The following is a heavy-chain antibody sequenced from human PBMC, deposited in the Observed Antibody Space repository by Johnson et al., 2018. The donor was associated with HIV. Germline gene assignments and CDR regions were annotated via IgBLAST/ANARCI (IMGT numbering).Heavy chain of an antibody. CDR1: GFTFSSYG. CDR2: IRYDGSNK. V-gene: IGHV3-30*02. J-gene: IGHJ3*02. Sequence: QVQLVESGGGVVQPGGSLRLSCAASGFTFSSYGMHWVRQAPGKGLEWVAFIRYDGSNKYYADSVKGRFTISRDNSKNTLYLQMNSLRAEDQAGYYCASYCSGGSCYRRSPSDAFYIGGQGTMVTVSS. CDR3: ASYCSGGSCYRRSPSDAFYI. D-gene: IGHD2-15*01.